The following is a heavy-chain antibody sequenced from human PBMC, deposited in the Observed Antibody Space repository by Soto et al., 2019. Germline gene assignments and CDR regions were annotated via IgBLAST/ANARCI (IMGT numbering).Heavy chain of an antibody. V-gene: IGHV3-66*01. CDR1: GFTVSSNY. Sequence: EVQLVESGGGLVQPGGSLRLSCAASGFTVSSNYMSWVRQAPGKGLEWVSVIYSGGSTYYADSVKGRFTISRDNSKNTLYLQMNSLRAEDTAVYYCANNGDYGSRYFDYWGQGTLVTVSS. D-gene: IGHD4-17*01. J-gene: IGHJ4*02. CDR3: ANNGDYGSRYFDY. CDR2: IYSGGST.